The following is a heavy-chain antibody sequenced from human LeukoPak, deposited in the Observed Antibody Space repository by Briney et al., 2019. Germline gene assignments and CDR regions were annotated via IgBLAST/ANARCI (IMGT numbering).Heavy chain of an antibody. CDR1: GGSISSSSYY. CDR2: IYYSGST. J-gene: IGHJ4*02. V-gene: IGHV4-39*01. D-gene: IGHD3-10*01. CDR3: ARRSSGLLWFGELNGVFDY. Sequence: SETLSLTCTVSGGSISSSSYYWGWIRQPPGKGLEWIGSIYYSGSTYYNPSLKSRVTISVDTSKNQFSLKLSSVTAADTAVYYCARRSSGLLWFGELNGVFDYWGQGTLVTVSS.